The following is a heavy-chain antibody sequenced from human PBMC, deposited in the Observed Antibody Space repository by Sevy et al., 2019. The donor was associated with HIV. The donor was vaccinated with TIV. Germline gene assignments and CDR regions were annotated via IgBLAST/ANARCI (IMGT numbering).Heavy chain of an antibody. J-gene: IGHJ5*02. D-gene: IGHD2-21*01. V-gene: IGHV1-24*01. CDR1: GYTLTELS. CDR3: ATLEHVPEYNWFVP. CDR2: FDPEDGET. Sequence: ASVKVSCKVSGYTLTELSMHWVRQAPGKGLEWMGGFDPEDGETIYAQKFQGRATMTEDTSTDTAYMELSSLRSEDTAVYYCATLEHVPEYNWFVPWGQGTLVTASS.